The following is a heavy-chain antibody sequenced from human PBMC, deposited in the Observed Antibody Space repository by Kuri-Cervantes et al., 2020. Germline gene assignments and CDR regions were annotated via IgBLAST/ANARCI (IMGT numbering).Heavy chain of an antibody. Sequence: SVKVSCKASGGTFSSYAISWVRQAPGQGLEWMGGIIPIFGTANYAQKFQGRVTMTRNTSISTAYMELSSLRSEDTAVYYCARGRIRGRLGDYIWGSYPEYFDYWGQGTRGTVSS. CDR2: IIPIFGTA. D-gene: IGHD3-16*02. J-gene: IGHJ4*02. CDR3: ARGRIRGRLGDYIWGSYPEYFDY. CDR1: GGTFSSYA. V-gene: IGHV1-69*05.